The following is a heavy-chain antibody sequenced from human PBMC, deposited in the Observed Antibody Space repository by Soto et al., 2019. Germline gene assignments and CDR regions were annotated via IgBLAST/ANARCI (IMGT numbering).Heavy chain of an antibody. Sequence: ASVKVSCKASGYTFTSYGVSWVRQAPGQGLEWMGWISAYNGNTNYAQKLQGRVTMTTDTSTSTAYMELRSLRSDDTAVYYCARDLGYGGTNWFDPWGQGTLVTVSS. D-gene: IGHD4-17*01. J-gene: IGHJ5*02. CDR2: ISAYNGNT. CDR3: ARDLGYGGTNWFDP. CDR1: GYTFTSYG. V-gene: IGHV1-18*01.